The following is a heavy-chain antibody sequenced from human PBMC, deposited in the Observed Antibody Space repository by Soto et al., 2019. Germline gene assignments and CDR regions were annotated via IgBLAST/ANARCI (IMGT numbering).Heavy chain of an antibody. CDR1: GGSISSGDYY. J-gene: IGHJ4*02. V-gene: IGHV4-30-4*01. D-gene: IGHD3-3*01. CDR2: IYYSGST. CDR3: ARVFRSDWSGYLN. Sequence: SETLSLTCTVSGGSISSGDYYWSWIRQPPGKGLEWIGYIYYSGSTYYNPSLKSRVTISVDTSKNQFSLKLSSVTAADTAVYYCARVFRSDWSGYLNWGQGTLVTVSS.